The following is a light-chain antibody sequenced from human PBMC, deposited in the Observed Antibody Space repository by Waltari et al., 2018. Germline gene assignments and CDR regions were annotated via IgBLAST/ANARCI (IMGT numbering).Light chain of an antibody. CDR1: EYMTNY. J-gene: IGKJ2*01. CDR3: QQRSSWPYT. V-gene: IGKV3-11*01. Sequence: IVLTQSPATLSLSPGERATLSCRASEYMTNYLAWYQQKPGQAPRLLIYDASNGAAGTPTRFSGGGSGTDFTLTISSLQPEDFAVYYCQQRSSWPYTFGQGTKLEIK. CDR2: DAS.